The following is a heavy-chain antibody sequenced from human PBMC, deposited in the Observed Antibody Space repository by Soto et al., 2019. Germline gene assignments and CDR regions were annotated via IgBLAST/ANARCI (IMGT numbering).Heavy chain of an antibody. D-gene: IGHD2-15*01. CDR1: GFSFSGYW. V-gene: IGHV3-7*03. CDR2: INEHGSEK. CDR3: ARGGYCSGNNCWNSFDY. J-gene: IGHJ4*02. Sequence: GGSLRLSCAASGFSFSGYWVNWVRQAPGKGLEWVANINEHGSEKNYVDSVKGRFTVSRDNTKNSLYLHMNSLRAEDTAVYFCARGGYCSGNNCWNSFDYWGQGTLVTVSS.